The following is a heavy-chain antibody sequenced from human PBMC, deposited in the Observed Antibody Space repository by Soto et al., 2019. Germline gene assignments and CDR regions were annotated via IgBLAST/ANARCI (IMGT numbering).Heavy chain of an antibody. J-gene: IGHJ5*02. CDR2: ISYSGRT. V-gene: IGHV4-59*01. CDR3: ARDTPERWFDP. CDR1: GGSISNYY. Sequence: QVQLQESGPGLVKPSETLSLTCTVSGGSISNYYWSWIRQPPGKGLEWIGYISYSGRTNYNPSLKSRVTISVDTSKSQFSLRLSSVTAADTAVYYCARDTPERWFDPCGQGTLVTVSS.